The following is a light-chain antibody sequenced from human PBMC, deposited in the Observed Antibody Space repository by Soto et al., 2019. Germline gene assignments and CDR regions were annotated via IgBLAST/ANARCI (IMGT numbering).Light chain of an antibody. J-gene: IGKJ4*01. Sequence: DIVMTQTPLSLPVTPGEPASISCRSSQSLLHTNGYNYLDWYLQKPGQSPQLLISLGSDRASGVPDRFSGSGSGTDFTLKISRVEAADVGVYYCMQALQTPLTFGGGTQVEIK. CDR2: LGS. CDR3: MQALQTPLT. V-gene: IGKV2-28*01. CDR1: QSLLHTNGYNY.